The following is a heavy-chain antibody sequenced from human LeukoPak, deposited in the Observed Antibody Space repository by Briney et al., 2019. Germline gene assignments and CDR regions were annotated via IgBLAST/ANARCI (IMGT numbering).Heavy chain of an antibody. CDR3: ARHPPNDFWIGYGSFDI. Sequence: SETLSLTCTVSGVSLSDYYWAWIRQPPGEGLEWIGYIYTSGSATYNPSLKSRVTISIDTSKSQFSLSLSSVTAADTAVYYCARHPPNDFWIGYGSFDIWGQGTMVTVSS. CDR1: GVSLSDYY. V-gene: IGHV4-4*09. CDR2: IYTSGSA. J-gene: IGHJ3*02. D-gene: IGHD3-3*01.